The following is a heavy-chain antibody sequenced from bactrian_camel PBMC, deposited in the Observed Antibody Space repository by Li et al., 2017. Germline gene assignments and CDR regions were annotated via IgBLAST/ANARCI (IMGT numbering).Heavy chain of an antibody. CDR3: AASRYNSRSCAMRKWSYSD. V-gene: IGHV3S55*01. CDR2: IDTGVIT. D-gene: IGHD4*01. J-gene: IGHJ4*01. Sequence: HVQLVESGGGPVQAGGSLRLTCQASGYIRHMGWFREAPGKEREGVAQIDTGVITHYAESVKGRFTISKDNAKNTLYLQMNSLKPEDTAMYYCAASRYNSRSCAMRKWSYSDWGQGTQVTVSS. CDR1: GYIRH.